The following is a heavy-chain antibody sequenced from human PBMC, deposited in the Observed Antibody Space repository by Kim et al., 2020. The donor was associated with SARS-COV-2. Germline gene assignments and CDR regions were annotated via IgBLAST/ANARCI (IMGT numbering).Heavy chain of an antibody. D-gene: IGHD3-10*01. V-gene: IGHV3-7*01. J-gene: IGHJ4*02. Sequence: KNFLGSVKGRFIISRDNSKNSLYLQMNSLRAEDTAVYYCARENCYGTGSCFDYWGQGTLVTVSS. CDR3: ARENCYGTGSCFDY. CDR2: K.